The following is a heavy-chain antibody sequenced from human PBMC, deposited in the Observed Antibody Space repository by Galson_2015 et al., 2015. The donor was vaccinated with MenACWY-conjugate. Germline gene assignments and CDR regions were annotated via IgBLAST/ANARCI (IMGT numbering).Heavy chain of an antibody. CDR3: TAGSSWYGTGY. J-gene: IGHJ4*02. CDR1: GGSISSSSYY. CDR2: MSYGGST. Sequence: SETLSLTCTVSGGSISSSSYYWGWIRQPPGKGLEWIGTMSYGGSTYYNPPLQSRVTISVDTSKNQFSMRLSSVTAADTAVYYCTAGSSWYGTGYWGQGTLVTVSS. D-gene: IGHD6-13*01. V-gene: IGHV4-39*01.